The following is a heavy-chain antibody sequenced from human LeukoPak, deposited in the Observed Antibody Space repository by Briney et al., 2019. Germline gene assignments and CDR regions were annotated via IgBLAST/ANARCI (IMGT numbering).Heavy chain of an antibody. CDR1: GGTXSSYA. D-gene: IGHD3-22*01. Sequence: GASVKVSCKASGGTXSSYAISWVRQAPGQGLEWMGRIIPILGIANYAQKFQGRVTITADKSTSTAYMELSSLRSEDAAVYYCARDLVVITTVYYFDYWGQGTLVTVSS. CDR2: IIPILGIA. V-gene: IGHV1-69*04. CDR3: ARDLVVITTVYYFDY. J-gene: IGHJ4*02.